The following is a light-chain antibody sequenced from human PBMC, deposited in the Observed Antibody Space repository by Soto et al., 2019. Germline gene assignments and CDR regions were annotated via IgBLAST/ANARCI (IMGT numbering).Light chain of an antibody. V-gene: IGLV2-14*01. Sequence: VLTQPASVSGYPAQSITISCTGTSSDFGLYNYVSWYQQHPGKAPKLMIYEVSNRPSGVSNRFSASKSGNTASLTISGLQDEDEADYYCTSYTTTTLEVFGTGTKVTVL. CDR2: EVS. J-gene: IGLJ1*01. CDR1: SSDFGLYNY. CDR3: TSYTTTTLEV.